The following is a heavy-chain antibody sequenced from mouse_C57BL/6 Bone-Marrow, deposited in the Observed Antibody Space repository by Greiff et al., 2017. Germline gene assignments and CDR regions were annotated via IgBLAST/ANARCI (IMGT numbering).Heavy chain of an antibody. CDR2: IWRGGST. D-gene: IGHD4-1*01. CDR1: GFSLTSYG. Sequence: VQLQQSGPGLVQPSQSLSITCTVSGFSLTSYGVHWVRQSPGKGLEWLGVIWRGGSTDYNAAFMSRLSITKDNSKSQVFLKMNSLQADDTAIYCCAKTGKERYFDVWGTGTTVTVSS. J-gene: IGHJ1*03. CDR3: AKTGKERYFDV. V-gene: IGHV2-5*01.